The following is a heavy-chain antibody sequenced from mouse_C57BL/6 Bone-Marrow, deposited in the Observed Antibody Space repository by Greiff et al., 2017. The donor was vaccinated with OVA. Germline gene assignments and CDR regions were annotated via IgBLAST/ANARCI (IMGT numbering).Heavy chain of an antibody. D-gene: IGHD1-1*01. V-gene: IGHV1-64*01. CDR3: AREVTTVVPLDY. J-gene: IGHJ2*01. CDR1: GYTFTSYW. CDR2: IHPNSGST. Sequence: QVQLQQPGAELVKPGASVKLSCKASGYTFTSYWMHWVKQRPGQGLEWIGMIHPNSGSTNYNEKFKSKATLTVDKSSSTAYMQLSSLTSEDSAVYYCAREVTTVVPLDYWGQGTTLTVSS.